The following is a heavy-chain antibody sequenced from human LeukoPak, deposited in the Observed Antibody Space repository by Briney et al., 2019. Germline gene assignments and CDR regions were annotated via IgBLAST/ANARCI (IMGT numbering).Heavy chain of an antibody. CDR1: GFTFSSYG. Sequence: GGSLRLSCAASGFTFSSYGMHWVRQAPGKGLEWVAVISYDGSNKYYADSVRGRFTISRDNSKNTLYLQMNSLRAEDTAVYYCAKDFWGYRYYFDYWGQGTLVTVSS. D-gene: IGHD3-16*01. V-gene: IGHV3-30*18. J-gene: IGHJ4*02. CDR2: ISYDGSNK. CDR3: AKDFWGYRYYFDY.